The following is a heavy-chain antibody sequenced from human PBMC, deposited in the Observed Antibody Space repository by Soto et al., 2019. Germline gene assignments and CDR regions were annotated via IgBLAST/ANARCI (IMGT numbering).Heavy chain of an antibody. CDR1: GFTFSNYC. D-gene: IGHD2-2*01. Sequence: GGSLRLSGPASGFTFSNYCVHGFRQAPGKGLVWVSRINSDGSSTSYADSVKGRFTISRDNAKNTLYLQMNSLRAEDTAVYYCARGMPCSSTSCFYYYYGMDGWGQGTTVTVSS. CDR2: INSDGSST. CDR3: ARGMPCSSTSCFYYYYGMDG. J-gene: IGHJ6*02. V-gene: IGHV3-74*01.